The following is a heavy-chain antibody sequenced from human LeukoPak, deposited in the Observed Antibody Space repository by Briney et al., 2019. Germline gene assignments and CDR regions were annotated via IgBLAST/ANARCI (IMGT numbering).Heavy chain of an antibody. D-gene: IGHD1-26*01. CDR1: GFTFDDYT. Sequence: GGSLRLSCAASGFTFDDYTMHWVPHTPEKGLEWISGMSWNGNTIGYADSVKGRFTISRDNAKNSLYLQMNSLRPEDTALYYCAKDISLGRGYFYMDVWGKGTTVTVSS. CDR3: AKDISLGRGYFYMDV. J-gene: IGHJ6*03. V-gene: IGHV3-9*01. CDR2: MSWNGNTI.